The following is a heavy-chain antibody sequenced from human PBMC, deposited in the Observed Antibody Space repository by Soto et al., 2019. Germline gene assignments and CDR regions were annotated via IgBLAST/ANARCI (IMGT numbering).Heavy chain of an antibody. CDR2: VTASGGGT. J-gene: IGHJ4*02. V-gene: IGHV3-23*01. D-gene: IGHD4-4*01. CDR3: AKATVPALTEQFGY. Sequence: GGSLRLSCAASGFIFNNYAMTWVRQAPGKGLEWVSTVTASGGGTFYANSVKGRFTISRDNSRNTLHLQMSSLRVEDTALYYCAKATVPALTEQFGYWGQGNLVTVSS. CDR1: GFIFNNYA.